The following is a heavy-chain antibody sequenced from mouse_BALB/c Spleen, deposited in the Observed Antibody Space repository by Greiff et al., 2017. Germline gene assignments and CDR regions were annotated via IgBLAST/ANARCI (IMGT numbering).Heavy chain of an antibody. V-gene: IGHV2-2*02. J-gene: IGHJ4*01. D-gene: IGHD2-2*01. CDR2: IWSGGST. CDR3: ARNGYGYDDAMDY. Sequence: VKLKESGPGLVQPSQSLSITCTVSGFSLTSYGVHWVRQSPGKGLEWLGVIWSGGSTDYNAAFISRLSISKDNSKSQVFFKMNSLQANDTAIYYCARNGYGYDDAMDYWGQGTSVTVSS. CDR1: GFSLTSYG.